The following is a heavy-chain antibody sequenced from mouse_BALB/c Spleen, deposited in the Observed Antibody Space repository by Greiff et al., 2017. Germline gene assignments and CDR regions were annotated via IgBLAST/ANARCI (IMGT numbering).Heavy chain of an antibody. V-gene: IGHV1S137*01. CDR1: GYTFTDYA. CDR3: ARSGPYYFDY. Sequence: QVQLKQSGAELVRPGVSVKISCKGSGYTFTDYAMHWVKQSHAKSLEWIGVISTYYGDASYNQKFKGKATMTVDKSSSTAYMELARLTSEDSAIYYCARSGPYYFDYWGQGTTLTVSS. CDR2: ISTYYGDA. J-gene: IGHJ2*01.